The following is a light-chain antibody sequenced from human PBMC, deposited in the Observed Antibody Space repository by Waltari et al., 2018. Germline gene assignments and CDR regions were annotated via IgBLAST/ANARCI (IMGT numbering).Light chain of an antibody. CDR3: ASWDDSLSVGV. CDR1: ISNLGTNY. CDR2: RNN. V-gene: IGLV1-47*01. J-gene: IGLJ3*02. Sequence: QSVLTQPPSASGTPGQRVTISCSGSISNLGTNYVYWYQQFPGTAPKLLIQRNNQRPSGVPDRCSGCKAGTSASLAISGLRSEDEADYYCASWDDSLSVGVFGGGTKLTVL.